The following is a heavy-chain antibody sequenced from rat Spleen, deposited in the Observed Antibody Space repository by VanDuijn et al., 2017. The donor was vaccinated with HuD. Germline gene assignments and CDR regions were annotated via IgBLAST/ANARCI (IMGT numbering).Heavy chain of an antibody. CDR3: TRDTYDFDY. J-gene: IGHJ2*01. V-gene: IGHV2-1*01. CDR1: GFSLISHS. CDR2: IWGDGST. Sequence: QVQLKESGPGLVQSSQTLSLICTVSGFSLISHSVHWVRQPPGKGLEWMGGIWGDGSTDYNSVLKSRLTVNRDTSKSQVFLQMNSLQTDDTGTYYCTRDTYDFDYWGQGVMVTVSS. D-gene: IGHD2-1*01.